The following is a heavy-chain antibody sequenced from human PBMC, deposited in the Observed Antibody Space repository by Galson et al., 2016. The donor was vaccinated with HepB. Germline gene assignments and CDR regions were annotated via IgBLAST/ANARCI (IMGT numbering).Heavy chain of an antibody. CDR3: ARHGRHLLMCLDV. CDR2: IYFSGDT. D-gene: IGHD2-2*01. J-gene: IGHJ6*02. V-gene: IGHV4-61*08. CDR1: GGSINSGDYY. Sequence: SETLSLTCNVSGGSINSGDYYWSWIRQPPGKGLEWIGYIYFSGDTKYNPSLKSRVTISVDTSKNQFSLTLGSVTAADTAVYYCARHGRHLLMCLDVWGQGSTVTVSS.